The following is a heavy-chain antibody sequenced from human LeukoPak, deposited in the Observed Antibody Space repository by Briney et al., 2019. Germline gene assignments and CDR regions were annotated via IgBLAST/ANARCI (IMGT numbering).Heavy chain of an antibody. D-gene: IGHD5-12*01. Sequence: GESLKISCKASGYIFTNYWIGWVRQMPGKGLEWMGIIYPRDSDTRYSPSFQGQVTVSADKSISPAYLQWNTLEASDTAMYYCARRQYSGYDFDFWGQGTLVTVSS. CDR1: GYIFTNYW. V-gene: IGHV5-51*01. J-gene: IGHJ4*02. CDR2: IYPRDSDT. CDR3: ARRQYSGYDFDF.